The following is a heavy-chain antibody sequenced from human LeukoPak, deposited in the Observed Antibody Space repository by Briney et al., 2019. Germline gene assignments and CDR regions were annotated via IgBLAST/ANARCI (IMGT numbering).Heavy chain of an antibody. Sequence: PGGSMRLSCAASVFSFSSYWMSWVRHAPWKGLEWVANIKQDGSEKYYVDSVKGRFTISRDNAKNSLYLQMNNLRAEDTAVYYCARDNGGLDYWGQGTLVTVSS. V-gene: IGHV3-7*01. J-gene: IGHJ4*02. CDR2: IKQDGSEK. CDR3: ARDNGGLDY. CDR1: VFSFSSYW.